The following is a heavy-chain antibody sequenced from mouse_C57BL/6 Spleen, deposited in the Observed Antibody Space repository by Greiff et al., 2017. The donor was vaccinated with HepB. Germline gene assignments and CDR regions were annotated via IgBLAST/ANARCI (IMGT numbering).Heavy chain of an antibody. CDR1: GYSITSGYY. CDR2: ISYDGTN. Sequence: DVQLQESGPGLVKPSQSLSITCSVSGYSITSGYYWYWIRQFPGNKLEWMGYISYDGTNNYNPSLKNRITITRDTSKNQLFLKLNSVTTEDTATYYCARGNYDWYFDVWGTGTTVTVSS. D-gene: IGHD1-1*01. CDR3: ARGNYDWYFDV. J-gene: IGHJ1*03. V-gene: IGHV3-6*01.